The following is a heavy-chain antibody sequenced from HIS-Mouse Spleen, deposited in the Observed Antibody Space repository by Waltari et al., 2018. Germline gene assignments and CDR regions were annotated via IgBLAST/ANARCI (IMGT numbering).Heavy chain of an antibody. V-gene: IGHV3-30*18. CDR3: SKDRVRGSPVYYCFGMDG. Sequence: GFTFSRYGMHWVRQAPGQGLEGVAVISYDGSNKDYAGSVKGRFTISSDNSKNTLHLQMNSLGAEDTAVYYCSKDRVRGSPVYYCFGMDGLGQGTTVTVSS. CDR1: GFTFSRYG. J-gene: IGHJ6*02. D-gene: IGHD1-26*01. CDR2: ISYDGSNK.